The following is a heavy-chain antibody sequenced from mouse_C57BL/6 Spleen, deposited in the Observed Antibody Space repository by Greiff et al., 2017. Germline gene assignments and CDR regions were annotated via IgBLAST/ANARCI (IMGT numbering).Heavy chain of an antibody. Sequence: QVQLQQSGAELVRPGSSVKLSCKASGYTFTSYWMDWVKQRPGQGLEWIGNIYPSDSETHYNQKFKDKATLTVDKSSSTAYMQLSSLTSEDSAVYYCAREGGSSYAMDYWGQGTSVTVSS. V-gene: IGHV1-61*01. J-gene: IGHJ4*01. CDR2: IYPSDSET. D-gene: IGHD1-1*01. CDR1: GYTFTSYW. CDR3: AREGGSSYAMDY.